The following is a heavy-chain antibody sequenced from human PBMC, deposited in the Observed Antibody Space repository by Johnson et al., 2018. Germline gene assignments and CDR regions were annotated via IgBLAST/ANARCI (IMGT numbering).Heavy chain of an antibody. Sequence: QVQLVESGGGLVQAGRSLRLSCAASGFAFNAYGMHWVRQAPGEGLEWVAVIWYDGSNKYYADSVKGRFTISRDNSNNTLSLQMDSLRVEDKAVYYCAKVEYTSGWYGYFDSWGQVTLVTVSS. CDR2: IWYDGSNK. CDR3: AKVEYTSGWYGYFDS. CDR1: GFAFNAYG. V-gene: IGHV3-33*03. J-gene: IGHJ4*02. D-gene: IGHD6-19*01.